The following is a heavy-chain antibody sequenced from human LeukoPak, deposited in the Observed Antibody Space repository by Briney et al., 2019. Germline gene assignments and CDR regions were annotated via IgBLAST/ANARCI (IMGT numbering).Heavy chain of an antibody. D-gene: IGHD6-19*01. Sequence: GGSLRLSCAASGFTFSSYAMHWVRQAPGKGLEWVAVISYDGSNKYYADSVKGRFTISRDNSKNTLYLQMNSLRAEDTAVYYCAKDTVRIAVAGTIDYWGQGTLVTVSS. V-gene: IGHV3-30-3*01. CDR3: AKDTVRIAVAGTIDY. J-gene: IGHJ4*02. CDR2: ISYDGSNK. CDR1: GFTFSSYA.